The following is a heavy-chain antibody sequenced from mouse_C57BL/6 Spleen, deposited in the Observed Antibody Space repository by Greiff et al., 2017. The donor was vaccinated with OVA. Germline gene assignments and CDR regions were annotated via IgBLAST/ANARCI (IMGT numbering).Heavy chain of an antibody. Sequence: QVHVKQSGPGLVQPSQSLSITCTVSGFSLTSYGVHWVRQSPGKGLEWLGVIWSGGSTDYNAAFISRLSISKDNSKSQVFFKMNSLQADDTAIYYCARIYDGRAMDYWGQGTSVTVSS. CDR1: GFSLTSYG. CDR3: ARIYDGRAMDY. J-gene: IGHJ4*01. CDR2: IWSGGST. D-gene: IGHD2-3*01. V-gene: IGHV2-2*01.